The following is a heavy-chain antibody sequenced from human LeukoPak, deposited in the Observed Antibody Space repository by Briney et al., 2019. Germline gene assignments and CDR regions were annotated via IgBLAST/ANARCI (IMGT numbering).Heavy chain of an antibody. CDR2: IWYDGSNK. CDR3: ARDPSRITIFGVVRKYYYYGMDV. J-gene: IGHJ6*02. D-gene: IGHD3-3*01. V-gene: IGHV3-33*01. CDR1: GFTFSSYG. Sequence: GGSLRLSCAASGFTFSSYGMHWVRQAPGKGLEWVAVIWYDGSNKYYADSVKGRFTISRDNSKNTLYLQMNSLRAEDTAVYYCARDPSRITIFGVVRKYYYYGMDVWGQGTTVTVSS.